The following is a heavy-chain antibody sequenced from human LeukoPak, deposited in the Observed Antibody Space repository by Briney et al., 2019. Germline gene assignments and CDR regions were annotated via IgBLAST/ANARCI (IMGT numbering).Heavy chain of an antibody. D-gene: IGHD3-22*01. Sequence: GRSLRLSCAASGFTFSSYAMHWVRQAPGKGLEWVAVISYDGSNKYYADSVKGRFTISRDNSKNTLYLQMNSLRAEDTAVYYCARDLAYYYDSSGLFDYWGQGTLVTVSS. J-gene: IGHJ4*02. CDR2: ISYDGSNK. CDR3: ARDLAYYYDSSGLFDY. V-gene: IGHV3-30-3*01. CDR1: GFTFSSYA.